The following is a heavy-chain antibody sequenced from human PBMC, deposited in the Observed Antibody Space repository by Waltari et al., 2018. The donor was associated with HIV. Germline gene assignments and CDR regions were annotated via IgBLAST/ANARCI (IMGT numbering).Heavy chain of an antibody. CDR3: ARDQGSMIRGVLAY. CDR2: FKSVSNTM. Sequence: EVKLVESGGGLIQPGRSLRLSCAASGFNFNTYGITWVRQAPGKGLECISYFKSVSNTMYYADSLKGRITVSRDNAKNLVYLQMNSLRAEDTAVYYCARDQGSMIRGVLAYWGQGTLVTVSS. D-gene: IGHD3-10*01. CDR1: GFNFNTYG. V-gene: IGHV3-48*01. J-gene: IGHJ4*02.